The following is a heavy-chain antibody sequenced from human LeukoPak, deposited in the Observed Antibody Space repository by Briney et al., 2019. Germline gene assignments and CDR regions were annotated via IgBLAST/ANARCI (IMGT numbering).Heavy chain of an antibody. CDR3: VREVSGDPWHNWFDP. J-gene: IGHJ5*02. CDR1: GFTFSSYW. Sequence: PGGSLRLSCAASGFTFSSYWMHWVRQAPGKGLVWVSRVDHGGSGTVYADSVKGRFTISRNNAKNTLYLQMNSLRAEDTAVYYCVREVSGDPWHNWFDPWGQGTLGTVSS. D-gene: IGHD4-17*01. CDR2: VDHGGSGT. V-gene: IGHV3-74*03.